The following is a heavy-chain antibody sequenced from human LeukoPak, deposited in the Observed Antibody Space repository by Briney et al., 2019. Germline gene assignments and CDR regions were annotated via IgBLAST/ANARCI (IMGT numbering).Heavy chain of an antibody. Sequence: QPGGSLRLSCAASGFTFSSYAMSWVRQAPGKGLEWVSAISGSGGSTYYADSVKGRFTIFRDNSKNTLYLQMNSLRAEDTAVYYCAKDTTVTTSLTVGYWGQGTLVTVSS. J-gene: IGHJ4*02. CDR3: AKDTTVTTSLTVGY. D-gene: IGHD4-17*01. CDR1: GFTFSSYA. V-gene: IGHV3-23*01. CDR2: ISGSGGST.